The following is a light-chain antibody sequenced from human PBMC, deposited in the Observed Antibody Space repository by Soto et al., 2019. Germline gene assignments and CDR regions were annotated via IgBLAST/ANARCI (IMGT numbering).Light chain of an antibody. CDR3: QQYINWPYT. J-gene: IGKJ2*01. CDR2: GAS. Sequence: EIVMTQSPATLSVSPGERATLSCRASQSVSSNLAWYQQKPGQAPRLLIYGASTRATGIPARFSGSGSGTAFTLTISSLQSEDFAVYYCQQYINWPYTFGQGTKLEIK. CDR1: QSVSSN. V-gene: IGKV3-15*01.